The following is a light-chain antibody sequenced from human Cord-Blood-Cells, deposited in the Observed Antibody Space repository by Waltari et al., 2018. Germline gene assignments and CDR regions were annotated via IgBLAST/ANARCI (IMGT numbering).Light chain of an antibody. Sequence: QSALTQPASVSGSPGQSITIPCTGTRSDVRGYNYASWYQQHPGKAPELRIYDGSNRPSGVSNRFSGSKSGNTASLTISGLQAEDEADYYCSSYTSSSTWVFGGGTKLTVL. CDR3: SSYTSSSTWV. J-gene: IGLJ3*02. CDR2: DGS. V-gene: IGLV2-14*01. CDR1: RSDVRGYNY.